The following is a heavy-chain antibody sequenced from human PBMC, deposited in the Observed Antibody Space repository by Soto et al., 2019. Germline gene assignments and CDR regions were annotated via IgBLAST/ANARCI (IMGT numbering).Heavy chain of an antibody. V-gene: IGHV3-23*01. CDR2: IGGSGDDT. CDR1: GCTFSSCA. J-gene: IGHJ2*01. Sequence: HPAGSLRLSCAASGCTFSSCAMSWVRQAPGKGLEWVSGIGGSGDDTEYTDSVKGRFTISRDNAKNSLYLQMNSLRAEDTAVYYCARDYDISGRDLWGRCTLVTVSS. D-gene: IGHD3-22*01. CDR3: ARDYDISGRDL.